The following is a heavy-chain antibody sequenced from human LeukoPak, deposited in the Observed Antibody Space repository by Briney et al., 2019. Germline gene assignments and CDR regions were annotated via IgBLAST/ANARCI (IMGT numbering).Heavy chain of an antibody. CDR1: GLTFTTYA. CDR2: ISPDGGVT. D-gene: IGHD2-2*01. V-gene: IGHV3-64D*08. CDR3: VTRPPAGRYFDY. Sequence: GGPLRLSCSASGLTFTTYAMFWVRQVPGKGLKYVSAISPDGGVTYYADSVKGRFTISRDNSKDTLYLQMSSLRAEDTAVYYCVTRPPAGRYFDYWGQGTKVTVSS. J-gene: IGHJ4*02.